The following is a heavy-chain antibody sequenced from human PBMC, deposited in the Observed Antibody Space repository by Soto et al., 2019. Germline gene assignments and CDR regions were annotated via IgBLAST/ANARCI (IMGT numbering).Heavy chain of an antibody. J-gene: IGHJ6*02. V-gene: IGHV3-21*01. D-gene: IGHD3-9*01. Sequence: GGSLRLSCAASGFTFSSYSMNWVRQAPGRGLEWVSSISSSSSYIYYADSVKGRFTISRDNAKNSLYLQMNSLRAEDTAVYYCARAHYDILTYTGMDVWGQGTTATVS. CDR2: ISSSSSYI. CDR3: ARAHYDILTYTGMDV. CDR1: GFTFSSYS.